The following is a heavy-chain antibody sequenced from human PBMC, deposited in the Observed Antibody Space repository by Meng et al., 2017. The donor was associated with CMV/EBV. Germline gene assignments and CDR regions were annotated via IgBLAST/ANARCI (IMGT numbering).Heavy chain of an antibody. V-gene: IGHV1-24*01. Sequence: PVEVACEVSGYTLTELSMHWVRQAPGKALEWMGGFDPEDGETIYAQKFQGRVTMTEDTSTNTAYMELSSLRSEDTAVYYCATTTTAVAGIIRWWGQGTLVTVSS. CDR3: ATTTTAVAGIIRW. D-gene: IGHD6-19*01. CDR1: GYTLTELS. J-gene: IGHJ4*02. CDR2: FDPEDGET.